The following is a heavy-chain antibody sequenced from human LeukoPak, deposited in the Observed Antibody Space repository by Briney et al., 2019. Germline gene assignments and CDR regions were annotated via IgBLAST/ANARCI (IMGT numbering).Heavy chain of an antibody. Sequence: GGSLRLSCAASGFTFSRHWMSWVRQAPGKGLEWVADIKQGGSEKNYADSVKGRFIISRDDAKNSLYLQMDSLRAEDTAIYYCARGPNYGSRSDYLDYWGQGTLVTVSS. CDR3: ARGPNYGSRSDYLDY. V-gene: IGHV3-7*01. D-gene: IGHD3-10*01. CDR2: IKQGGSEK. J-gene: IGHJ4*02. CDR1: GFTFSRHW.